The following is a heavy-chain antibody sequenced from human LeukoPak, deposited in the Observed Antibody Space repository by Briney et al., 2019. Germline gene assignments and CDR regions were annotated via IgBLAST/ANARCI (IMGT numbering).Heavy chain of an antibody. CDR3: ARGAEIVVVPAAIGVPLFGP. CDR2: IKQDGSEK. CDR1: GFTFSTYW. D-gene: IGHD2-2*01. V-gene: IGHV3-7*01. Sequence: GGSLRLSCAASGFTFSTYWMSWVRQAPGKGLEWVANIKQDGSEKYYVDSVKGRFTISRDNAKNSLYLQMNSLRAEDTAVYYCARGAEIVVVPAAIGVPLFGPWGQGTLVTVSS. J-gene: IGHJ5*02.